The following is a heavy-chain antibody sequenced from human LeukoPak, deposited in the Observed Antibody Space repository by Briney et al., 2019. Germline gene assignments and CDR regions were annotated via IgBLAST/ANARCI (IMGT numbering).Heavy chain of an antibody. Sequence: ASVKVSCKASGYTFTSYGISWVRQAPGQGLEWMGWISAYNGNTNYAQKLQGRVTMTTVTSTSTAYMELRSLRSDDTAVYYCARDLAYNYGDPHYFDYWGQGTLVTVSS. CDR1: GYTFTSYG. D-gene: IGHD5-24*01. J-gene: IGHJ4*02. CDR3: ARDLAYNYGDPHYFDY. V-gene: IGHV1-18*01. CDR2: ISAYNGNT.